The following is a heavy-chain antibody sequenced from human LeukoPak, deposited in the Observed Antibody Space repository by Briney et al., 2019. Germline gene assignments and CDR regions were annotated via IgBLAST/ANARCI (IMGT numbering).Heavy chain of an antibody. Sequence: GGSLRLSCAAPGFIFSNYGMRWVRQAPGKGLGWVSHINHDGSLRNCGDSVEGRFTISRDFAKNTLYLQMHRRGADEPTVYYCVRAVYSLGHLWGQGPLVTVPS. D-gene: IGHD2-15*01. CDR1: GFIFSNYG. V-gene: IGHV3-74*01. CDR3: VRAVYSLGHL. CDR2: INHDGSLR. J-gene: IGHJ1*01.